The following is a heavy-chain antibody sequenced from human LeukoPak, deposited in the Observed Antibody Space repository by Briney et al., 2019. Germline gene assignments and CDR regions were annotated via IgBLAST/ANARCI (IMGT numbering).Heavy chain of an antibody. CDR3: ARSGFGAKRYDAFDI. CDR2: ISAYNGNT. D-gene: IGHD3-10*01. Sequence: ASVKVSCKASGYTFTSYGISWVRQAPGQGLEWMGWISAYNGNTNYAQKFQGRVTMTTDTSTNTAYMELRSLRSDDTAVYYCARSGFGAKRYDAFDIWGQGTMVTVSS. J-gene: IGHJ3*02. V-gene: IGHV1-18*01. CDR1: GYTFTSYG.